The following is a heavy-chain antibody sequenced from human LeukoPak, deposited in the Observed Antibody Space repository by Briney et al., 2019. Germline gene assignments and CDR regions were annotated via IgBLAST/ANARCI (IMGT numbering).Heavy chain of an antibody. J-gene: IGHJ4*02. CDR3: ARANYYYDSSGYFSVYFDY. CDR1: GGSISSSSYY. V-gene: IGHV4-39*07. CDR2: IYYSGST. D-gene: IGHD3-22*01. Sequence: SETLSLTCTVSGGSISSSSYYWGWIRQPPGKGLEWIGSIYYSGSTNYNPSLKSRVTISVDTSKNQFSLKLSSVTAADTAVYYCARANYYYDSSGYFSVYFDYWGQGTLVTVSS.